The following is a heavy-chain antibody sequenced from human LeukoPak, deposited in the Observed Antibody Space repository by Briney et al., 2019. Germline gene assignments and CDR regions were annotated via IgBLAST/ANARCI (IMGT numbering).Heavy chain of an antibody. Sequence: GGSLRLSCAASGFTFSRHWMSWVRQAPGMGLEWVANIKQDGSEKYYVDSVKGRFTISRDNAKNSLYLQMNSLRAEDTAMYYCAREDFWSGYYTGMEFDYWGQGTLVTASS. CDR2: IKQDGSEK. D-gene: IGHD3-3*01. CDR1: GFTFSRHW. CDR3: AREDFWSGYYTGMEFDY. J-gene: IGHJ4*02. V-gene: IGHV3-7*01.